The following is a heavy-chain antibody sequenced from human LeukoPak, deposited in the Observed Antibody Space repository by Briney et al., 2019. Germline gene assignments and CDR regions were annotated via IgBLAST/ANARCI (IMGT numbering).Heavy chain of an antibody. CDR3: AREVEKEYYYGSGSPYNWFDP. Sequence: ASVKVSCKASGYTFTSYDINWVRQATGQGLEWMGWMNPNSGNTGYAQKFQGRVTMTRNTSISTAYMELSSLRSEDTAVYYCAREVEKEYYYGSGSPYNWFDPWGQGTLVTVSS. J-gene: IGHJ5*02. V-gene: IGHV1-8*01. CDR2: MNPNSGNT. D-gene: IGHD3-10*01. CDR1: GYTFTSYD.